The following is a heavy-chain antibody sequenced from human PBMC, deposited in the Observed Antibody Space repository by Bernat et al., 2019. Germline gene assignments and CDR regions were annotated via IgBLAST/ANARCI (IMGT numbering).Heavy chain of an antibody. J-gene: IGHJ3*02. Sequence: EVQLVESGGGLVQPGGSLRLSCAASGIPFRSRWMSWVRQGPGMGPEWVANINEDGSARSYVDSVKGRFTISRDNSKNLLYLQMNGLRAEDTAVYFCASGHIWGQGTMVTVSS. CDR3: ASGHI. V-gene: IGHV3-7*01. CDR1: GIPFRSRW. CDR2: INEDGSAR.